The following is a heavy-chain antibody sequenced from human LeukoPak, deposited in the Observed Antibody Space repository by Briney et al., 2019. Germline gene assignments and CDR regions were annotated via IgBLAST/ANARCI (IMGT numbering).Heavy chain of an antibody. D-gene: IGHD3-22*01. CDR1: GGTFSSYA. V-gene: IGHV1-69*13. CDR3: ARAYYYDSSGYYKRGASDI. CDR2: IIPIFGTA. Sequence: ASVKVSCKASGGTFSSYAISWVRQAPGQGLEWMGGIIPIFGTANYAQKFQGRVTITADESTSTAYMELSSLRFEDTAVYYCARAYYYDSSGYYKRGASDIWGQGTMVTVSS. J-gene: IGHJ3*02.